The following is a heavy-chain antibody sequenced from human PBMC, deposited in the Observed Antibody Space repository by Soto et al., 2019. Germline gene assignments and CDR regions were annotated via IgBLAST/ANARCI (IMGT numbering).Heavy chain of an antibody. V-gene: IGHV4-59*01. CDR2: IYYSGST. CDR3: GRGSKYIFFDY. CDR1: GGSISSYY. Sequence: PSETLSLTCTVSGGSISSYYWSWIRQPPGKGLEWIGYIYYSGSTNYNPSLKSRVTISVDTSKNQFSLKLSSVTAADTAVYYCGRGSKYIFFDYWGQGTLVTVSS. J-gene: IGHJ4*02. D-gene: IGHD5-12*01.